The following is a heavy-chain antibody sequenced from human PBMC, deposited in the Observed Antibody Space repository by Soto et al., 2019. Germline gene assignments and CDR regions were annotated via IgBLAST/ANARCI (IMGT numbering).Heavy chain of an antibody. V-gene: IGHV3-74*01. CDR3: GSVFEH. Sequence: EVQLVESGGGLVQPGGSLRLSCAASGFTFRDFWIHWVRQVPGKGLMWVSRVDNDGSGTSYADSVKGRFTMSRDNAKNTVYLQMNSLRVDDTAEYYCGSVFEHWGQGIMVTVSS. CDR2: VDNDGSGT. J-gene: IGHJ4*02. CDR1: GFTFRDFW. D-gene: IGHD3-10*01.